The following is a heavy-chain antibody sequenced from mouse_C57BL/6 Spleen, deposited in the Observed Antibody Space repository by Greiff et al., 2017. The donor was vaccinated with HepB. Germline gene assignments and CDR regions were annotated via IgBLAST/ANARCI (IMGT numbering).Heavy chain of an antibody. CDR2: IYPRSGNT. D-gene: IGHD4-1*01. J-gene: IGHJ4*01. V-gene: IGHV1-81*01. CDR3: ARVGANWDETRAMDY. Sequence: VQLQQSGAELARPGASVKLSCKASGYTFTSYGISWVKQRTGQGLEWIGEIYPRSGNTYYNEKFKGKATLTADKSSSTAYMELRSLPSEDSAVYVCARVGANWDETRAMDYWGQGTSVTVAS. CDR1: GYTFTSYG.